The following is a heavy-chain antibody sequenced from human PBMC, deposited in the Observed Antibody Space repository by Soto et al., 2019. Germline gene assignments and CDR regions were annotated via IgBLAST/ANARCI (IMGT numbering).Heavy chain of an antibody. J-gene: IGHJ4*02. D-gene: IGHD3-22*01. CDR1: GYSFAGYW. Sequence: PGESLKISCKGSGYSFAGYWITWVRQKPGKGLEWMGRIDPSDSQTYYSPSFRGHVTISATKSITTVFLQWSSLRASDTAMYYCARQIYDSDTGPNFQYYFDTWGQGTPVTVSS. CDR3: ARQIYDSDTGPNFQYYFDT. V-gene: IGHV5-10-1*01. CDR2: IDPSDSQT.